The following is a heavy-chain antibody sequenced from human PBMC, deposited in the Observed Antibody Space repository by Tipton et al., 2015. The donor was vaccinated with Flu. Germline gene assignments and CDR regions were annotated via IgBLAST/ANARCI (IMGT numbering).Heavy chain of an antibody. CDR3: ARAIGFCDTTTCAEAYDI. J-gene: IGHJ3*02. V-gene: IGHV4-4*07. Sequence: TLSLTCTVSGGSLSSYYWSWIRQPAGKGLEWIGRIYSSGGSKYNPSLRGRLTMSVDASKKEFSLKLNSVTAADTAVYYCARAIGFCDTTTCAEAYDIWGQGTMVTVSS. CDR1: GGSLSSYY. D-gene: IGHD1-14*01. CDR2: IYSSGGS.